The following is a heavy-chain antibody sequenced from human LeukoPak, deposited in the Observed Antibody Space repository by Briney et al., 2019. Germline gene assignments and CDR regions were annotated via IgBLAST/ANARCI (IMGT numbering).Heavy chain of an antibody. J-gene: IGHJ6*02. V-gene: IGHV3-9*01. Sequence: GGSLRLSCAASGFTFDDYAMHWVWQAPGKGLEWVSGISWNSGSIGYADSVKGRFTISRDNAKNSLYLQMNSLRAEDTALYYCAREGSSSMDVWGQGTTVTVSS. CDR2: ISWNSGSI. D-gene: IGHD6-6*01. CDR1: GFTFDDYA. CDR3: AREGSSSMDV.